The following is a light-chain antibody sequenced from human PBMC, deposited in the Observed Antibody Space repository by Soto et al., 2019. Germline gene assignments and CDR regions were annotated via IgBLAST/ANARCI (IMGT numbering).Light chain of an antibody. Sequence: QSALTQPASVSGSPGQSITISCTGTSSDVGGYNFVSWYQQHPGKAPKLMIYDVSNRPSGVSNRFSCSKSGNTASLTISGLQAEDEADSYCSSYTSISTPVFGGGTKLTV. V-gene: IGLV2-14*01. J-gene: IGLJ2*01. CDR3: SSYTSISTPV. CDR2: DVS. CDR1: SSDVGGYNF.